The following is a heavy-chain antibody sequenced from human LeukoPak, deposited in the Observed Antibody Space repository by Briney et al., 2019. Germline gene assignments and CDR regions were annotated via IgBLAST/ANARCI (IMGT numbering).Heavy chain of an antibody. D-gene: IGHD3-22*01. CDR2: INPNSGGT. J-gene: IGHJ4*02. Sequence: ASVKVSCKASGYTFTGYYMHWVRQAPGQGLEWMGWINPNSGGTNYAQKFQGRVTMTRDTSISTAYMELSRLRSDDTAVYYCARGDYYDSSGYWGTGFAYWGQGTLVTVSS. CDR3: ARGDYYDSSGYWGTGFAY. V-gene: IGHV1-2*02. CDR1: GYTFTGYY.